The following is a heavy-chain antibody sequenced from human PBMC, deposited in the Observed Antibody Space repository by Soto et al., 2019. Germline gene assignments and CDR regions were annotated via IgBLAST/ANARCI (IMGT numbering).Heavy chain of an antibody. CDR3: ARGEYCTNGVCYFEAFDI. CDR1: GGTFSSYA. CDR2: IIPIFGTA. D-gene: IGHD2-8*01. V-gene: IGHV1-69*01. Sequence: QVQLVQSGAEVKKPGSSVKVSCKASGGTFSSYAISWVRQAPGQGLEWMGGIIPIFGTANYAQKFQGRVTITADESTSTAYMELSSLRSEDTAVYYCARGEYCTNGVCYFEAFDIWAQGTMVTVSS. J-gene: IGHJ3*02.